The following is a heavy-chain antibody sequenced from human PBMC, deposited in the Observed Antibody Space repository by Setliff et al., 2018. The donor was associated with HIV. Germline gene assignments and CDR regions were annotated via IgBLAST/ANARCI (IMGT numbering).Heavy chain of an antibody. V-gene: IGHV3-30*01. J-gene: IGHJ3*02. CDR1: GFTFSSYT. CDR3: AKGHYSSGDSKQNGFDM. D-gene: IGHD3-22*01. Sequence: PGGSLRLSCAASGFTFSSYTMHWVRQAPGKGLEWVAVITHDGSSKYYADSVKGRFTIPRDNSKNTLYLQMNSPRADDTVVYYCAKGHYSSGDSKQNGFDMWGQGTMVTVSS. CDR2: ITHDGSSK.